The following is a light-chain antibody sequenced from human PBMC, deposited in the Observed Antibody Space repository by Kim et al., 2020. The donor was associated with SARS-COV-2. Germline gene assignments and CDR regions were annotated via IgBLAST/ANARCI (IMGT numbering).Light chain of an antibody. Sequence: QAVVTQPPSASGTPGQRVTISCSGGSSNIGSNYVYWYQHLPGTTPKLLIYRNNQRPSGVPDRFSGSKSATSASLAISGLRSEDEADYYCAAWDDSLSGYVFGSGTKVTVL. CDR1: SSNIGSNY. J-gene: IGLJ1*01. CDR3: AAWDDSLSGYV. V-gene: IGLV1-47*01. CDR2: RNN.